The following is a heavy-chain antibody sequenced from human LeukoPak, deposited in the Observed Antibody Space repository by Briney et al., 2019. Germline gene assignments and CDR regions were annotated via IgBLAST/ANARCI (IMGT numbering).Heavy chain of an antibody. Sequence: GASVKVSCKASGYTFTSYDINWVRQATGQGLEWMGWMNPNSGNTGYARKFQGRVTMTRNTSISTAYMELSSLRSEDTAVYYCARIGDCSGGSCFDYWGQGTLVTVSS. CDR2: MNPNSGNT. V-gene: IGHV1-8*01. CDR3: ARIGDCSGGSCFDY. CDR1: GYTFTSYD. J-gene: IGHJ4*02. D-gene: IGHD2-15*01.